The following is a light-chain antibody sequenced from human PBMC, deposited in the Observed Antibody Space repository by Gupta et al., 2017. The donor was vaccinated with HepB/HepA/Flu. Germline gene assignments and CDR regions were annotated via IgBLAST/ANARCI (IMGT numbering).Light chain of an antibody. CDR3: CSYRSSTSLFV. Sequence: QSALTQPASVSGSPGQSITIPCTGTSSDVGGYNYVSWYQQYPGKAPKVIIYDVSGRPSGVSDRFSGSKSGNMASLTISGPQAEDEADYYCCSYRSSTSLFVFGTGTKVTVL. CDR1: SSDVGGYNY. CDR2: DVS. J-gene: IGLJ1*01. V-gene: IGLV2-14*01.